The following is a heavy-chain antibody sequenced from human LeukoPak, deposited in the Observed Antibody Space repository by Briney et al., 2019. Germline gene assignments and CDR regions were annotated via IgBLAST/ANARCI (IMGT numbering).Heavy chain of an antibody. V-gene: IGHV3-7*01. Sequence: GGSLRLSCATSGFIFSRYWMSWVRQAPGKGLEWVANINQDESERNYVDSVKGRFTISRDNAKNSLDLQMNSLRAEDTAVYYCARALESGGAFNIWGQGTMVTVSS. D-gene: IGHD2/OR15-2a*01. CDR1: GFIFSRYW. CDR2: INQDESER. J-gene: IGHJ3*02. CDR3: ARALESGGAFNI.